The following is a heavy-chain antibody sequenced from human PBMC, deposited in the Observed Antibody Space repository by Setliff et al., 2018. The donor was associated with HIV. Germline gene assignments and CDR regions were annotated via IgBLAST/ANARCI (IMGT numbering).Heavy chain of an antibody. J-gene: IGHJ5*02. CDR3: ATYADRESNRFDP. V-gene: IGHV4-39*07. Sequence: ETLSLTCSVSGGSVNSSTYYWGWIRQPPGKGLEWIGSIYYSGATYYNPSLKSRVTISVDTSKNQFSLKLRSVTAADTAVYYCATYADRESNRFDPWGQGILVTVSS. D-gene: IGHD3-10*01. CDR2: IYYSGAT. CDR1: GGSVNSSTYY.